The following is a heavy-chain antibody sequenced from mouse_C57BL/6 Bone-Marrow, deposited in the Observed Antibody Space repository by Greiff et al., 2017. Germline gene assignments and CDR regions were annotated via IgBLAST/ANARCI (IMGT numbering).Heavy chain of an antibody. V-gene: IGHV1-64*01. CDR3: ARGEDGYLYYYAMDY. D-gene: IGHD2-3*01. CDR2: IHPNSGST. Sequence: QVQLKQPGAELVKPGASVKLSCKASGYTFTSYWMHWVKQRPGQGLEWIGMIHPNSGSTNYNEKFKSKATLTVDKSSSTVYMQLSSLTSEDSAVYYCARGEDGYLYYYAMDYWGQGTSVTVSS. J-gene: IGHJ4*01. CDR1: GYTFTSYW.